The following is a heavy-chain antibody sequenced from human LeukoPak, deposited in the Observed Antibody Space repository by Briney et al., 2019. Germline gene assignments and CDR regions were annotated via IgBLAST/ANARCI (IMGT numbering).Heavy chain of an antibody. D-gene: IGHD6-13*01. CDR3: ARGVYIAAAQYGY. Sequence: SETLSLTCTVSGGSISSYYWNWIRQPPGKGLEWIGYIYYSGTTNYNPSLKSRVTISVDTSKNQFSLKLSSVTATDTAVYYCARGVYIAAAQYGYWGQGTLVTVSS. CDR1: GGSISSYY. V-gene: IGHV4-59*01. CDR2: IYYSGTT. J-gene: IGHJ4*02.